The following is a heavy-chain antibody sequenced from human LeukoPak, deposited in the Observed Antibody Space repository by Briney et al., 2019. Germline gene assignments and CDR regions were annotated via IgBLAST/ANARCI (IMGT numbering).Heavy chain of an antibody. Sequence: GASVKVSCKVSGYTLTELSMHWVRQAPGKGLEWMGGFDPEDGETIYAQKFQGRVTMTTETSTSTVYMDLRSLRSDDTAVYYCAKLYSSGWPLECMDVWGQGTTVTVSS. CDR2: FDPEDGET. J-gene: IGHJ6*02. CDR3: AKLYSSGWPLECMDV. V-gene: IGHV1-24*01. CDR1: GYTLTELS. D-gene: IGHD6-19*01.